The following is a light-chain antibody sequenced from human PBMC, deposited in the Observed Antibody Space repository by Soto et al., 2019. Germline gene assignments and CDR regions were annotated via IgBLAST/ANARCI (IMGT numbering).Light chain of an antibody. V-gene: IGLV2-23*02. CDR2: EVS. Sequence: QSALTQPASVSGSPGQSITISCTGTSSDVGSYNLVSWSQQHPGKAPKLMIYEVSKRPSGVSNRFSGSKSGNTASLTISGLQAEDEADYYCSSYAGSSTFAVFGGGTQLTVL. CDR3: SSYAGSSTFAV. J-gene: IGLJ7*01. CDR1: SSDVGSYNL.